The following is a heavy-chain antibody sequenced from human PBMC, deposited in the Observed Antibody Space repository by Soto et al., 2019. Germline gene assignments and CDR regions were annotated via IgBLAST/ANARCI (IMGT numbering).Heavy chain of an antibody. D-gene: IGHD6-13*01. Sequence: ESLKISCKGSGYIFTSYWIGWVRQMPGKGLEWMGIIYPADSDTKYSPAFQGQVTISADTSISTAYLQWNSLKASDTAMYYCARTSAAGKYYYGMDVWGQGTTVTVSS. CDR1: GYIFTSYW. CDR2: IYPADSDT. V-gene: IGHV5-51*01. CDR3: ARTSAAGKYYYGMDV. J-gene: IGHJ6*02.